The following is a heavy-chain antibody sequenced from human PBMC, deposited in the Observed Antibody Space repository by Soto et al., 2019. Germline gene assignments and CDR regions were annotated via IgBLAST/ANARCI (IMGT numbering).Heavy chain of an antibody. Sequence: EVQLVESGGGLVKPGGSLRLYCAASRFTFSSYSMIWVRQAPGKGLEWVSSITSSTSYIYYADSVKGRFTISRDNAKNSLYLQMNSLRAEDAAVYYCARFGSGYHLDYWGQGTLVTVSS. CDR3: ARFGSGYHLDY. J-gene: IGHJ4*02. CDR2: ITSSTSYI. V-gene: IGHV3-21*01. D-gene: IGHD2-2*01. CDR1: RFTFSSYS.